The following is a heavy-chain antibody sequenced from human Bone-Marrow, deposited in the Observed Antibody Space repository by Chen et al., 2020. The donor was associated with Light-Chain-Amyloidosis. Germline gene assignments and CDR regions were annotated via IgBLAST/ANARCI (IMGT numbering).Heavy chain of an antibody. CDR3: ARGMSSLYCSGGSCLPMGLGLDY. V-gene: IGHV4-34*01. CDR2: IHHSGST. CDR1: GGSFSGYY. D-gene: IGHD2-15*01. Sequence: QVQLQQWGAGLLKPSETLSLTCEVKGGSFSGYYWSWVRQSPGKGLEWIGEIHHSGSTSYNPSLKSRVTISLETSKNHFSLELTSVTAADTAVYFCARGMSSLYCSGGSCLPMGLGLDYWGQGTQVTVSS. J-gene: IGHJ4*02.